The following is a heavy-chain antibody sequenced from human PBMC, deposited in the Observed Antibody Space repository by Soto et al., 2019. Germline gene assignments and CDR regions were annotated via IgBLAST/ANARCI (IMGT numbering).Heavy chain of an antibody. CDR3: ARADGSGSLGI. V-gene: IGHV4-59*01. CDR2: IYYSGST. Sequence: SETLSLTCTVSGGSIGSYYWSWIRQPPGKGLEWIGYIYYSGSTNYDPSLKSRVTISVDTSKNQFSLKLSSVTAADTAVYYCARADGSGSLGIWGQGTMVTVSS. CDR1: GGSIGSYY. D-gene: IGHD3-10*01. J-gene: IGHJ3*02.